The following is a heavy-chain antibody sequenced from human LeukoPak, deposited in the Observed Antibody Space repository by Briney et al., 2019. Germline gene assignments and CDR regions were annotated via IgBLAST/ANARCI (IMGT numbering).Heavy chain of an antibody. CDR2: IYHSGST. D-gene: IGHD2-21*02. CDR3: ARTGDWSYFDY. CDR1: GGSISSSNW. V-gene: IGHV4-4*02. Sequence: SGTLSLTCAVSGGSISSSNWWSWVRLPPGKGLEWIGEIYHSGSTNYNPSLKGRVTISVDKSKNQFSLKLSSVTAADTAVYYCARTGDWSYFDYWGQGTLVTVSS. J-gene: IGHJ4*02.